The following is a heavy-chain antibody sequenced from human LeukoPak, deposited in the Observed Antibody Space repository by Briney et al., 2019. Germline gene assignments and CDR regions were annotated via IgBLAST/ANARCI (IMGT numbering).Heavy chain of an antibody. D-gene: IGHD3-16*01. J-gene: IGHJ5*02. CDR3: ARDYVGDNWFDP. CDR2: ISPNSGGT. V-gene: IGHV1-2*02. Sequence: ASGKVSCKASGYTFTDYYMHWVRQAPGQGLEWMGWISPNSGGTNYAQKFQGRVTMTRDTSISTAYMELSRLRSDDTAVYYCARDYVGDNWFDPWGQGTLVTVSS. CDR1: GYTFTDYY.